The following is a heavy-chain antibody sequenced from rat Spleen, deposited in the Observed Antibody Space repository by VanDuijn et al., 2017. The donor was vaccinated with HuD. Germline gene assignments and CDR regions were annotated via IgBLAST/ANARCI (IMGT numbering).Heavy chain of an antibody. J-gene: IGHJ3*01. CDR2: IMNTGDST. V-gene: IGHV5-20*01. D-gene: IGHD1-9*01. CDR1: GFTFSDYY. CDR3: TKTHTMGSRFAY. Sequence: EVRLVESDGGLVQPGGSLKLSCAASGFTFSDYYMAWVRQAPTKGLDWVATIMNTGDSTYYPDSVKGRFTISRDNTKNTLYLQMNSLRSEDTATYYCTKTHTMGSRFAYWGQGTLVTVSS.